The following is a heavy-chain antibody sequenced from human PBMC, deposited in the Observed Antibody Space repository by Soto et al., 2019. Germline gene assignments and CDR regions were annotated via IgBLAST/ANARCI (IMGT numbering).Heavy chain of an antibody. V-gene: IGHV4-31*03. CDR1: GGSISSGVYY. CDR3: ARAARATQRKSPTGEFDP. D-gene: IGHD4-17*01. J-gene: IGHJ5*02. CDR2: IYYSGST. Sequence: PSETLSLTCTVSGGSISSGVYYWSWIRQHPGKGLEWIGYIYYSGSTYYNPSLKSRVTISVDTSKNQFSLKLSSVTAADTAVYYCARAARATQRKSPTGEFDPWGQGTMVTVYS.